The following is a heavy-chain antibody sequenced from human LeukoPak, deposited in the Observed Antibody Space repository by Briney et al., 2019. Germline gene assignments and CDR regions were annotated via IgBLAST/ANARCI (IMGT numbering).Heavy chain of an antibody. J-gene: IGHJ5*01. V-gene: IGHV1-2*02. D-gene: IGHD2-2*03. CDR3: ARVLFNSGYDS. CDR1: GVTFTGAY. Sequence: ASVKVSCKVSGVTFTGAYMHWVRQAPGQGLEWMGWINPNSGETRYEQKFQGRVTMTGDTSIDTVHMELGSLASDDTAVYYCARVLFNSGYDSWGQGTLVTVSS. CDR2: INPNSGET.